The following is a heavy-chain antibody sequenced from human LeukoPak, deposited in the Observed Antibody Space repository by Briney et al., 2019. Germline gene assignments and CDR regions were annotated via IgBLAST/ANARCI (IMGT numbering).Heavy chain of an antibody. V-gene: IGHV1-69*01. Sequence: SVKVSCKASVGTFTNYAFTRVRPAPGQGFQWMGGIIPVFGTTNYAQKFQGRVTITADVCAATAYMELRRLKAQAIAIYEWPRVLRHSGSYYVDYSGQGTPVTVSS. D-gene: IGHD1-26*01. J-gene: IGHJ4*02. CDR2: IIPVFGTT. CDR1: VGTFTNYA. CDR3: PRVLRHSGSYYVDY.